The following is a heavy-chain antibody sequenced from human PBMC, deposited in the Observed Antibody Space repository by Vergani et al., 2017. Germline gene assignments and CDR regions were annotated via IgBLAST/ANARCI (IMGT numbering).Heavy chain of an antibody. CDR2: IYYSGST. CDR1: NDSVSNTFYY. CDR3: TRHWAGFAANNWFDP. Sequence: QVQLQESGPGLVKPSETLSLTCTVSNDSVSNTFYYWGWIRQTPGKGLEWIGSIYYSGSTYYNPSLESRVTMSVDTSKSQFSLKLSSVTAADTAVYYCTRHWAGFAANNWFDPWGQGTLVTVSS. D-gene: IGHD2-15*01. V-gene: IGHV4-39*01. J-gene: IGHJ5*02.